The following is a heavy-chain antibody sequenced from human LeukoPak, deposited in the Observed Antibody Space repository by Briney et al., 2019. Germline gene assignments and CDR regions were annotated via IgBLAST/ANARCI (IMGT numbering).Heavy chain of an antibody. Sequence: PGGSLRLSCAASGFTFGNAWMTWVRQAPGKGLEWVGRIKSKTDDGTTDYSAPVKGRFTISRDDSKNTLYLQMNSLKTEDTAVYYCTTGGRMVRGVANNYYYYYGMDVWGQGTTVTVSS. CDR2: IKSKTDDGTT. J-gene: IGHJ6*02. CDR3: TTGGRMVRGVANNYYYYYGMDV. V-gene: IGHV3-15*01. D-gene: IGHD3-10*01. CDR1: GFTFGNAW.